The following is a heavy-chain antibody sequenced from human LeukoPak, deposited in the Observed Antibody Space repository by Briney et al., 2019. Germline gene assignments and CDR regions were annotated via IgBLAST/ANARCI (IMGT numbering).Heavy chain of an antibody. CDR2: MNPNSGNT. CDR1: GYTFTSYD. D-gene: IGHD4-17*01. J-gene: IGHJ4*02. CDR3: AKESAPSHDYGDDYFDY. Sequence: ASVKVSCKASGYTFTSYDINWVRQATGQGLEWMGWMNPNSGNTGYAQKFQGRVTMTRNTSISTAYMELSSLRSEDTAVYYCAKESAPSHDYGDDYFDYWGQGTLVTVSS. V-gene: IGHV1-8*01.